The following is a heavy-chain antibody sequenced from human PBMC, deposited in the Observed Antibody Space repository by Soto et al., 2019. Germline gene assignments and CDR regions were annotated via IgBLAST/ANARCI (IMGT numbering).Heavy chain of an antibody. CDR2: ISGSGAST. CDR1: GFTLSSYA. CDR3: AKDRNYYPYGMDV. V-gene: IGHV3-23*01. D-gene: IGHD3-10*01. J-gene: IGHJ6*02. Sequence: GGSLRLSCAASGFTLSSYAMSWVRQAPGKGLEWVSGISGSGASTYYADSVKGRFTISRDNSKNTLYLQMNSLRAEDTAVYHCAKDRNYYPYGMDVWGQGTTVTVSS.